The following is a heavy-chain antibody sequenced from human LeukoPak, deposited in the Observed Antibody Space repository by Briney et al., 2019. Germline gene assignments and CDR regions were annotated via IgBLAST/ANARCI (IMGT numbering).Heavy chain of an antibody. Sequence: ASVKVSCKASGYTFTGYYIQWVRQAPGQGLEWLGWINPNNGDTHYAQKFQGRVTVTRDASISTAYMDMSRLTYDDTAVYFCAREYRGVFYFWGQGTLVTVSS. D-gene: IGHD3-10*01. V-gene: IGHV1-2*02. CDR2: INPNNGDT. J-gene: IGHJ4*02. CDR1: GYTFTGYY. CDR3: AREYRGVFYF.